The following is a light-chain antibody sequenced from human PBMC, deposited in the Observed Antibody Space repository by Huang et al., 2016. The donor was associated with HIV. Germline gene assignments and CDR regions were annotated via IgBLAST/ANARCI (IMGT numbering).Light chain of an antibody. Sequence: IVLTQSPGTLSLSPGERATLSCRASQSVYNNFLAWYQQTPGQTPRVLIYAASRRATGIPDRFSGSGSGTDFTLTISRLEPEDFAVYYCQRYSMSPLSFGGGTKVEIK. CDR1: QSVYNNF. CDR2: AAS. V-gene: IGKV3-20*01. CDR3: QRYSMSPLS. J-gene: IGKJ4*01.